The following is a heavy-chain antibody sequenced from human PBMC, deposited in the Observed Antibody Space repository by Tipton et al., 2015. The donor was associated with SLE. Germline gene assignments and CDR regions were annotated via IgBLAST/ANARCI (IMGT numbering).Heavy chain of an antibody. Sequence: GSLRLSCAASGFTFSSYSMNWIRQAPGKGLEWVSAISGSGGSTYYADSVKGRFTISRDNSKNTLYLQMNSLRAEDTAVYYCARDPSSSWHWAFDYWGQGTLVTVSS. CDR2: ISGSGGST. CDR3: ARDPSSSWHWAFDY. V-gene: IGHV3-23*01. J-gene: IGHJ4*02. CDR1: GFTFSSYS. D-gene: IGHD6-13*01.